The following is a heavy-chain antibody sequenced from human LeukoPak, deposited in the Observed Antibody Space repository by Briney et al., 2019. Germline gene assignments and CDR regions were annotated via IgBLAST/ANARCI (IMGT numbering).Heavy chain of an antibody. D-gene: IGHD6-19*01. J-gene: IGHJ3*02. CDR2: IYPGDSDT. CDR3: AGTSSIAVAGAFDI. V-gene: IGHV5-51*01. Sequence: GEPLKISCKGSGYSFTNYWIGWVRQMPGRGLEWMGIIYPGDSDTRYSPSFQGQVTISADKSISTAYLQWSSLKASDTAMYYCAGTSSIAVAGAFDIWGQGTMLTVSS. CDR1: GYSFTNYW.